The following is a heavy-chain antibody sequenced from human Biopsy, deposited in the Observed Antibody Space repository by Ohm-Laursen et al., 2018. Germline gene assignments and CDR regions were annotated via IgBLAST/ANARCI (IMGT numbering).Heavy chain of an antibody. Sequence: GTLSLTCIVSGGSTSLYYWGWIRQPPGKRLEYLGNIYYTGSTNYNPSLKSRATISIDTSKNEFSLNLTSVTATDTAVYYCARLSLYNGSYYWGYWGQGTLVTVSS. J-gene: IGHJ4*02. V-gene: IGHV4-59*08. CDR1: GGSTSLYY. CDR3: ARLSLYNGSYYWGY. CDR2: IYYTGST. D-gene: IGHD1-26*01.